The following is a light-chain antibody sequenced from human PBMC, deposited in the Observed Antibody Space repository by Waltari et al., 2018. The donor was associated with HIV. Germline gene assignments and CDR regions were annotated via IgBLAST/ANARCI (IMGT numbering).Light chain of an antibody. Sequence: QSALTQPPSASGSPGQSVTISCTGTSSDVGGYNYVSWYQQHPGKAPKLMLYEVSKRPSGVPDLFSGAKSGNTASLTVSGLQAEDEADYYCSSYAGSNNVVFGGGTKLTVL. J-gene: IGLJ2*01. CDR2: EVS. V-gene: IGLV2-8*01. CDR3: SSYAGSNNVV. CDR1: SSDVGGYNY.